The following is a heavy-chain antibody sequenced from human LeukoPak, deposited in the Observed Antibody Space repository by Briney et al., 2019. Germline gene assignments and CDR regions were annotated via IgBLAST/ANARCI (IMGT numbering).Heavy chain of an antibody. J-gene: IGHJ4*02. V-gene: IGHV4-38-2*01. Sequence: PSETLSLTCAVSGYSISSGYSWGWIRQPPGKGLEWIGSIYHSGSTYYNPSLKSRVTISVDTSKNQFSLKLSSVTAADTAVYYCARYYDILTGYPSYFDYWGQGTLVTVSS. CDR3: ARYYDILTGYPSYFDY. CDR1: GYSISSGYS. D-gene: IGHD3-9*01. CDR2: IYHSGST.